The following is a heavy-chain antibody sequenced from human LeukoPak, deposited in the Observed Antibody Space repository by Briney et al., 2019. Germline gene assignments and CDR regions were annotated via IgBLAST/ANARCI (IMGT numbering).Heavy chain of an antibody. CDR3: AKGTGRDYFDF. CDR1: GFTVSSNY. D-gene: IGHD3/OR15-3a*01. V-gene: IGHV3-66*01. CDR2: IYSGGST. J-gene: IGHJ4*02. Sequence: GGSLRLSCAASGFTVSSNYMSWVRQAPGKGLEWVSVIYSGGSTYYADSVKGRFTISRDNSKNTQYLQMNSLRAEETAVYSCAKGTGRDYFDFWGQGTLVTVSS.